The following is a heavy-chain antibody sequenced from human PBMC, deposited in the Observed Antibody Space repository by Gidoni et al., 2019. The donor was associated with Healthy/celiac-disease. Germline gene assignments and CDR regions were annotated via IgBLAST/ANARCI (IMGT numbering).Heavy chain of an antibody. D-gene: IGHD3-22*01. Sequence: EVQLVESGGGLVQPGRSLRLSCTASGFTFGDYAMSWVRQAPGKGLGWVGFIRSKAYGGTTEYAASVKGRFTISRDDSKSIAYLQMNSLKTEDTAVYYCTSDFTYYYDSSGYYYEDWFDPWGQGTLVTVSS. V-gene: IGHV3-49*04. CDR1: GFTFGDYA. J-gene: IGHJ5*02. CDR2: IRSKAYGGTT. CDR3: TSDFTYYYDSSGYYYEDWFDP.